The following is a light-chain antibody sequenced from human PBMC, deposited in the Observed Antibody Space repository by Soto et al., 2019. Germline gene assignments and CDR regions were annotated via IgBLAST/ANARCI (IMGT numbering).Light chain of an antibody. CDR1: QSINNY. J-gene: IGKJ4*01. CDR3: QQSYSSPLT. Sequence: DIHMTQSPSSLSASVGDRVTITCRASQSINNYLNWYQQKPGKAPNLLIYAASNLQSGVPSRFSGSGSGTDVTLTISSLEPEEFATYYCQQSYSSPLTFGGGTKVEI. CDR2: AAS. V-gene: IGKV1-39*01.